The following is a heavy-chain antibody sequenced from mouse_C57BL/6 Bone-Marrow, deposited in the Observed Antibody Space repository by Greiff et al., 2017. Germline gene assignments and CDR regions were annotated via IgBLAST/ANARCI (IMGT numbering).Heavy chain of an antibody. D-gene: IGHD1-1*01. V-gene: IGHV14-3*01. CDR3: AFYCGRRYFDY. CDR1: GFNIKNTY. Sequence: VQLQQSVAELVRPGASVKLSCTASGFNIKNTYMHWVKQRPEQGLEWIGRIDPANGNTNYAPKFQGKATITADTSSNTAYLQLSSLTSEDTAIDDCAFYCGRRYFDYWGQGTTLTVAS. CDR2: IDPANGNT. J-gene: IGHJ2*01.